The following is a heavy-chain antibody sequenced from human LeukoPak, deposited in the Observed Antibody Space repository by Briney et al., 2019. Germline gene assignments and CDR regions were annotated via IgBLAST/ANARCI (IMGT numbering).Heavy chain of an antibody. CDR1: GFTFSDYV. Sequence: GGSLRLSCAASGFTFSDYVMHWVRQAPGKGLEWVAVVSYDGSNQYYADSVKGRFTISRDNSKNTFYLQMNSLRAEDTAVYYCARARGGTSLDYWGQGTLVTVPS. CDR3: ARARGGTSLDY. V-gene: IGHV3-30-3*01. J-gene: IGHJ4*02. CDR2: VSYDGSNQ. D-gene: IGHD3-10*01.